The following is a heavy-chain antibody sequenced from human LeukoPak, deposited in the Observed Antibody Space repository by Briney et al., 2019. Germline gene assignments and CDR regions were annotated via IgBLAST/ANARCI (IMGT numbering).Heavy chain of an antibody. CDR1: GYTFTGYY. Sequence: ASVKVSCKASGYTFTGYYMHWVRQAPGQGLEWMGWVNPNSGGTNYAQKFQGWVTMTRDTSISTAYVELSRLRSDDTAVYYCARSGISGPAAYYGMDVWGQGTTVTVSS. CDR2: VNPNSGGT. CDR3: ARSGISGPAAYYGMDV. V-gene: IGHV1-2*04. J-gene: IGHJ6*02. D-gene: IGHD5-12*01.